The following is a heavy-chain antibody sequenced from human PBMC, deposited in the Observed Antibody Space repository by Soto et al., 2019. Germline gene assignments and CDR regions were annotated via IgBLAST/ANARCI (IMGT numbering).Heavy chain of an antibody. CDR2: INSDGSST. J-gene: IGHJ4*02. V-gene: IGHV3-74*01. CDR3: ARAPHSTWYDYFDY. Sequence: GGSLRLSCAASGFTFSSYWMHWVRQAPGKGLVWVSRINSDGSSTSYADSVKGRFTISRDNAKNTLYLQMNSLRAEDTAIYYCARAPHSTWYDYFDYWGQGTLVTVSS. D-gene: IGHD6-13*01. CDR1: GFTFSSYW.